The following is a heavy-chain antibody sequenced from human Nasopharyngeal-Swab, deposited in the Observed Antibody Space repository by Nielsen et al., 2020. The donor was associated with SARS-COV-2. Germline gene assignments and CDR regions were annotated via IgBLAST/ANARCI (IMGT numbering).Heavy chain of an antibody. CDR1: GGTFSSYA. J-gene: IGHJ4*02. V-gene: IGHV7-4-1*02. CDR2: INTNTGNP. CDR3: ARDTLDPYFDY. Sequence: ASVKVSCKASGGTFSSYAMNWVRQAPGQGLEWMGWINTNTGNPTYAQGFTGRFVFSLDTSVSTAYLQISSLKPEDTAVYYCARDTLDPYFDYWGQGTLVTVSS.